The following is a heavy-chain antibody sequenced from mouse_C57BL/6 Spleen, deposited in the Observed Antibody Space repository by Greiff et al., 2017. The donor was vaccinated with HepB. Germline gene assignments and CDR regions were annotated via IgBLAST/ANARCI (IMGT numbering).Heavy chain of an antibody. CDR2: INPNNGGT. CDR1: GYTFTDYY. CDR3: ARLGTVDGMDY. V-gene: IGHV1-26*01. Sequence: EVQLQQSGPELVKPGASVKISCKASGYTFTDYYMNWVKQSHGKSLEWIGDINPNNGGTSYNQKFKGKATLTVDKSSSTAYMELRSLTSEDSAVYYCARLGTVDGMDYWGQGTSVTVSS. D-gene: IGHD1-1*01. J-gene: IGHJ4*01.